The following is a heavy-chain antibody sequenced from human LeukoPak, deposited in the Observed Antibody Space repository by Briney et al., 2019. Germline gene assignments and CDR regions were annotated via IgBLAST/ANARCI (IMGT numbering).Heavy chain of an antibody. CDR2: INPDGSQK. Sequence: GGSLRLSCVASGSNFGDYWMSWVRQAPGNGLEWVANINPDGSQKYHVDSVWGRFTVSRDNAQNSLYLQMNSLRAEDTAVYYCARTHDYDSSGSSPIWGQGSMVTVSS. CDR3: ARTHDYDSSGSSPI. D-gene: IGHD3-22*01. V-gene: IGHV3-7*04. CDR1: GSNFGDYW. J-gene: IGHJ3*02.